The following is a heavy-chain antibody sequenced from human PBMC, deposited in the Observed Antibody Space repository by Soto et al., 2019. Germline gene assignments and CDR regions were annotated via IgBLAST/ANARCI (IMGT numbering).Heavy chain of an antibody. V-gene: IGHV3-33*01. D-gene: IGHD3-3*01. Sequence: QVQLVESGGGVVQPGRSLRLSCAASGFTFSSYGMHWVRQAPGKGLEWVAVIWYDGSNKYYADSVKGRFTISRDNSKKTLYLQMNSLRAEDTAVYYCARYRSRFLEWDAFDIWGQGTMVTVSS. CDR1: GFTFSSYG. CDR3: ARYRSRFLEWDAFDI. CDR2: IWYDGSNK. J-gene: IGHJ3*02.